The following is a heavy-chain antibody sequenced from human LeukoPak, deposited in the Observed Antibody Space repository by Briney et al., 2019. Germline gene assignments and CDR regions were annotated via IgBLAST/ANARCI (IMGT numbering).Heavy chain of an antibody. CDR1: GFTFSSYA. CDR3: APRFDP. CDR2: ISYDGSNK. J-gene: IGHJ5*02. Sequence: PGGSLRLSCAASGFTFSSYAMHWVRQAPGKGLEWVAVISYDGSNKYYADSVKGRFTISRDNSKNTLYLQMNSLRAEDTAVYYCAPRFDPWGQGTLVTVSS. V-gene: IGHV3-30-3*01.